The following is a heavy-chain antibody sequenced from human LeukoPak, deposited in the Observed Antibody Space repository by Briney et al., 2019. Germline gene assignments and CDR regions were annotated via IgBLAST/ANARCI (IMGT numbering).Heavy chain of an antibody. CDR3: TTTIAAAGTTDY. J-gene: IGHJ4*02. V-gene: IGHV3-15*01. Sequence: PGGPLRPSCAPSDLTSGKAWMSGSGKAPGKGLKWFGGIKSKTDGGTTDYAAPVKGRFTISRDDSKNTLYLQMNSLKTEDTAVYYCTTTIAAAGTTDYWGQGTLVTVSS. CDR1: DLTSGKAW. D-gene: IGHD6-13*01. CDR2: IKSKTDGGTT.